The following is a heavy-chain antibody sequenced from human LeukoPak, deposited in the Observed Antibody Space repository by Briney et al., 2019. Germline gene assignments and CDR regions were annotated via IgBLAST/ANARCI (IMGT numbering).Heavy chain of an antibody. Sequence: PSETLSLTCTVSGGSISSGSYYWSWIRQPAGKGLEWIGRIYTSGSTNYNPSLKSRVTISVDTSKNQFSLKLSYVTAADTAVYYCARDSSSSYYFDYWGQGTLVTVSS. V-gene: IGHV4-61*02. CDR3: ARDSSSSYYFDY. D-gene: IGHD6-6*01. CDR1: GGSISSGSYY. J-gene: IGHJ4*02. CDR2: IYTSGST.